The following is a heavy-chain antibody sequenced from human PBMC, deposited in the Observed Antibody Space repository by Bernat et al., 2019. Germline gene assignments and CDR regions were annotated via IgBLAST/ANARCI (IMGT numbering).Heavy chain of an antibody. CDR3: AKAPLRSCSGSVCYQFDY. V-gene: IGHV3-23*04. CDR1: GFTFSSYA. CDR2: ITDTGIDT. Sequence: VQLVESGGGLVKPGGSLRLSCAASGFTFSSYAMSWVRQAPGKGLECVAVITDTGIDTHHVDSVKGRFTISRDNSKNTLYLQMTSLRPDDTAVYYCAKAPLRSCSGSVCYQFDYWGQGTLVTVSS. J-gene: IGHJ4*02. D-gene: IGHD2-8*02.